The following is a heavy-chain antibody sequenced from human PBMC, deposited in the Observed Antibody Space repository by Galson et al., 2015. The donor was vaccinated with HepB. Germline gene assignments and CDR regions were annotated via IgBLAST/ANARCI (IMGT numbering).Heavy chain of an antibody. J-gene: IGHJ6*02. CDR3: ASPLLYSSAYYYYGLDV. Sequence: SVKVSCKASGGTFSSYAISWVRRAPGQGLEWMGGIVPVSGTANYAQKFQGRVTITADKSTSTAYMELSSLRSEDTAMYYCASPLLYSSAYYYYGLDVWGQGTTVTVSS. D-gene: IGHD3-10*01. V-gene: IGHV1-69*06. CDR2: IVPVSGTA. CDR1: GGTFSSYA.